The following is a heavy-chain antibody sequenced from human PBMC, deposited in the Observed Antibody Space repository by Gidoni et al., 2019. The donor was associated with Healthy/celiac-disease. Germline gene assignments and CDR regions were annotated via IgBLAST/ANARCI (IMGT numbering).Heavy chain of an antibody. V-gene: IGHV4-59*01. CDR2: IYYSGST. D-gene: IGHD2-21*01. CDR1: GCSISSYY. Sequence: QVQLQESGPAAVKPSETLSLTCTVSGCSISSYYWSWIRQPPGKGLEWIGYIYYSGSTNYNPSLKSRVTMSVDTSKNQFSLKLSSVTAADTAVYYCARNSLSLDYWGQGTLVTVSS. J-gene: IGHJ4*02. CDR3: ARNSLSLDY.